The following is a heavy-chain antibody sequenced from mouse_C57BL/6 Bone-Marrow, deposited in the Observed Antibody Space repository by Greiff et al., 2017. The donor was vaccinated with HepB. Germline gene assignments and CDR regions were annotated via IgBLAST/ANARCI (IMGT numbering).Heavy chain of an antibody. D-gene: IGHD2-5*01. V-gene: IGHV1-81*01. CDR3: AYSNYGRWFAY. J-gene: IGHJ3*01. Sequence: VQRVESGAELARPGASVKLSCKASGYTFTSYGISWVKQRTGQGLEWIGEIYPRSGNTYYNEKFKGKATLTADKSSSTAYMELRSLTSEDSAVYFCAYSNYGRWFAYWGQGTLVTVSA. CDR2: IYPRSGNT. CDR1: GYTFTSYG.